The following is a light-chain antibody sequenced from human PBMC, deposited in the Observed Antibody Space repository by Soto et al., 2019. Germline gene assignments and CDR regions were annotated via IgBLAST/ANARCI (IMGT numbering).Light chain of an antibody. J-gene: IGLJ3*02. CDR2: EVT. CDR1: SSDVGAYNY. CDR3: SSYAGSNNLP. Sequence: QSALTQPPSASGSPGQSVTISCTGSSSDVGAYNYVSWYQQHPGKAPKLMIYEVTKRPSGVPDRFSGSKSGNTASLTVSGLHAEDEADYYCSSYAGSNNLPFGGGTKLTVL. V-gene: IGLV2-8*01.